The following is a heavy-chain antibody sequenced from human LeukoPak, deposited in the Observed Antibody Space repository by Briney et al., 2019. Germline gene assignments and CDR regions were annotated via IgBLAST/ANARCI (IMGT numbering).Heavy chain of an antibody. Sequence: PSGTLSLTCAGYVGSFSGYYWSWIRQPRGKGLEGIGRIYTSGGTNCNPSRKSRVTISVDTYKNQFSLKLSSVNHADMAVSYIARLAAAGAFFDFWGQGTLVTVSS. CDR1: VGSFSGYY. D-gene: IGHD6-25*01. J-gene: IGHJ4*02. V-gene: IGHV4-59*10. CDR3: ARLAAAGAFFDF. CDR2: IYTSGGT.